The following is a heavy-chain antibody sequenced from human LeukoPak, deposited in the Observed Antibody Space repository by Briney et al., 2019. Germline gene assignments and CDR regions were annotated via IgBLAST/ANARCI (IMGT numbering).Heavy chain of an antibody. V-gene: IGHV4-38-2*02. D-gene: IGHD1-26*01. CDR1: GYSISSGYH. CDR2: IYHSGRT. J-gene: IGHJ6*03. Sequence: PSETLSLTCTVSGYSISSGYHWGWIRPPPGKGLEWIGSIYHSGRTYYNPSLKSRVTISVDTSKNQFSLKLSSVTAADTAVYYCARVGVVGATDRIYYYYYYMDVWGKGTTVTVSS. CDR3: ARVGVVGATDRIYYYYYYMDV.